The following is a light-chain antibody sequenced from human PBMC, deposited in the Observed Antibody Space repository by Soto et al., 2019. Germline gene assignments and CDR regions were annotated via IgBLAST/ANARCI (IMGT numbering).Light chain of an antibody. CDR2: GAS. J-gene: IGKJ2*01. CDR1: QSVSNSY. CDR3: QQYDSSSPT. V-gene: IGKV3-20*01. Sequence: EIVLTQSPGTLSVSPGERATLSCRTSQSVSNSYIAWYQQKPGQAPRLLIYGASNRATGIPDRFSGIGSGTDFSLTISRLEPEDFATYYCQQYDSSSPTFGQGTKLEIK.